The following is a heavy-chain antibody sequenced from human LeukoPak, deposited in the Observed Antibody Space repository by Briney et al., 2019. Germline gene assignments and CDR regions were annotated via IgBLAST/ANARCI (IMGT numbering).Heavy chain of an antibody. CDR1: GFXFSSYA. CDR2: ISGSGGST. Sequence: GGSLRLSCAASGFXFSSYAMSWVRQAPGKGLEWVSAISGSGGSTYYADSVKGRFTISRDNSKNTLYLQMNSLRAEDTAVYYCAKYGSGRNYFDYWGQGTLVTVSS. J-gene: IGHJ4*02. V-gene: IGHV3-23*01. D-gene: IGHD3-10*01. CDR3: AKYGSGRNYFDY.